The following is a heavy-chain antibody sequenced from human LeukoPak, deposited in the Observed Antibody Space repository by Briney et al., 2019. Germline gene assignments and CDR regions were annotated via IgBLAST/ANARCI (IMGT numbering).Heavy chain of an antibody. CDR2: IYHSGST. CDR1: GGSISSRNW. Sequence: SGTLSLTCAVSGGSISSRNWWSWVRQPPGKGLEWIGEIYHSGSTNYNPSLKTRVAISVDKSKNQFSLKLSSVTAADTAVYYCARASHDYGDYSHFDYWGQGTLVTVSS. V-gene: IGHV4-4*02. CDR3: ARASHDYGDYSHFDY. D-gene: IGHD4-17*01. J-gene: IGHJ4*02.